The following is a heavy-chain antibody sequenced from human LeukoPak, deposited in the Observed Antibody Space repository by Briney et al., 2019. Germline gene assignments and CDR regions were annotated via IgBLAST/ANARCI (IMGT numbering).Heavy chain of an antibody. J-gene: IGHJ4*02. D-gene: IGHD2-15*01. Sequence: GGSLRLSCAASGFTFISYWMSWVRQAPGKGLEWVANIKQDGSERYYVDSVKGRFTISRDNAKNSLYLQMNSLRAEDTAVYYCARGDKFSGDYWGQGTLVTVSS. CDR2: IKQDGSER. CDR3: ARGDKFSGDY. CDR1: GFTFISYW. V-gene: IGHV3-7*04.